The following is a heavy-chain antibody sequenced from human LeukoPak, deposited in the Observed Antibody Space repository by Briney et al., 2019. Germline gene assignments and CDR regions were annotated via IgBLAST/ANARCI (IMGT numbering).Heavy chain of an antibody. CDR1: GGSISSSSYY. J-gene: IGHJ5*02. Sequence: SETLSLTCTVSGGSISSSSYYWGWIRQPPGKGLEWIGSIYYSGSTYYNPSLKSRVTISVDTSENQFSLKLNSVTAADTAVYYCARHRQKEENWFDPWGQGTLVTVSS. CDR3: ARHRQKEENWFDP. V-gene: IGHV4-39*01. CDR2: IYYSGST.